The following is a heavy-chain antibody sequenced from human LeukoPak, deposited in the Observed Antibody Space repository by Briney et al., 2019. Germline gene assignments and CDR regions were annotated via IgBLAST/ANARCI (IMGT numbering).Heavy chain of an antibody. J-gene: IGHJ5*02. V-gene: IGHV1-2*02. CDR3: ARDRGQLPPHINWFDP. CDR1: GYTFTGYY. CDR2: INPNSGGT. D-gene: IGHD6-6*01. Sequence: ASVKVSCKASGYTFTGYYMHWVRQAPGQGLEWMGWINPNSGGTNYAQKFQGRVTMTRDTSISTAYMELSRLRSDDTAVYYCARDRGQLPPHINWFDPWGQGTLVTVSS.